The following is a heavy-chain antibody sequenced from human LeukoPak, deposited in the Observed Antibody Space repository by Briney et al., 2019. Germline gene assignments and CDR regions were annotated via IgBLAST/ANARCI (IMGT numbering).Heavy chain of an antibody. V-gene: IGHV4-30-2*01. CDR3: ARGTYSGSYRYQYYFDY. Sequence: PSETLSLTCAVSGGSISSGGYSWSWIRQPPGKGLEWIGYIYHSGSTYYNPSLKSRVTISVDRFKNQFSLKLSSVTAADTAVYYCARGTYSGSYRYQYYFDYWGQGTLVTVSS. D-gene: IGHD1-26*01. CDR1: GGSISSGGYS. J-gene: IGHJ4*02. CDR2: IYHSGST.